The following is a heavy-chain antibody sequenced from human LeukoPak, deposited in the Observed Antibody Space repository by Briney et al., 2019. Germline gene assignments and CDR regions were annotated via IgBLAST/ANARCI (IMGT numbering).Heavy chain of an antibody. D-gene: IGHD6-6*01. CDR1: GGSFSGYY. CDR3: ARGGIAARMNWFDP. Sequence: SETLSLTCAVYGGSFSGYYWSWIRQPPGKGLEWIGEINHSGSTNYNPSLKSRVTISVDTPKNQFSLKLSSVTAADTAVYYCARGGIAARMNWFDPWGQGTLVTVSS. J-gene: IGHJ5*02. V-gene: IGHV4-34*01. CDR2: INHSGST.